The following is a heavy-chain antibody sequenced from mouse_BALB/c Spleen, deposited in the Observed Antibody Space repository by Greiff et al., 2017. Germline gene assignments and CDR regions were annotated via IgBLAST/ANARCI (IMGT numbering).Heavy chain of an antibody. D-gene: IGHD1-1*01. Sequence: VKLVESGPGLVAPSQSLSITCTVSGFSLTGYGVNWVRQPPGKGLEWLGMIWGDGSTDYNSALKSRLSISKDNSKSQVFLKMNSLQTDDTARYYCARVADYGSSYWYFDVWGAGTTVTVSS. CDR1: GFSLTGYG. V-gene: IGHV2-6-7*01. CDR2: IWGDGST. J-gene: IGHJ1*01. CDR3: ARVADYGSSYWYFDV.